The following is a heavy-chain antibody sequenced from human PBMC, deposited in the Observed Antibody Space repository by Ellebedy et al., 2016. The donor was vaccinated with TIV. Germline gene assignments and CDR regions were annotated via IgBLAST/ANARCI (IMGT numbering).Heavy chain of an antibody. Sequence: GSLRLSCTVSGGSISSSSYYWGWIRQPPGKGLEWIGNIYYSGSTYYNPSLKSRVTISVATSKNQFSLKLSSVTAADTAVYYCARRIRWGYCSGGTCYHFDYWGQGTLVTVSS. CDR3: ARRIRWGYCSGGTCYHFDY. CDR2: IYYSGST. J-gene: IGHJ4*02. V-gene: IGHV4-39*01. CDR1: GGSISSSSYY. D-gene: IGHD2-15*01.